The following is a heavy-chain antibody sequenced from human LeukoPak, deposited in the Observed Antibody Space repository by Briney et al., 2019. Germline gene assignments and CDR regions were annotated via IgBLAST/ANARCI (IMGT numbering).Heavy chain of an antibody. D-gene: IGHD4-17*01. V-gene: IGHV3-7*01. J-gene: IGHJ4*02. CDR2: IKQDGSEK. CDR1: RFTFSSYW. Sequence: GGSLRLSCAASRFTFSSYWMSWVRQAPGRGLEWVANIKQDGSEKYYVDSVKGCFTISRDNAKNSLYLQTNSLRAEDTAVYYCARDLGSYGDYVDYWGQGALVTVSS. CDR3: ARDLGSYGDYVDY.